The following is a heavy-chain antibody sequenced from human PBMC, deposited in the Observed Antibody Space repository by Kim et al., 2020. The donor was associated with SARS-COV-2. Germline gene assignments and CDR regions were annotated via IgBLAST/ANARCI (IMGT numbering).Heavy chain of an antibody. Sequence: YYEGSGESRCTISRENAKNSLYLQMNSLGAEDTDVYYCAGSIAVGNFDYWGQGTLVTVSS. V-gene: IGHV3-21*01. J-gene: IGHJ4*02. CDR3: AGSIAVGNFDY. D-gene: IGHD6-19*01.